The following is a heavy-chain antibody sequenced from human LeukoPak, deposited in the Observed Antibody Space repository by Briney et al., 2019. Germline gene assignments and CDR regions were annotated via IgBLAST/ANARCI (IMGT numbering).Heavy chain of an antibody. V-gene: IGHV3-13*05. Sequence: GGSLRLSCAASGFIFSSYDMHWVRQATGKGLEWVSDIGAAGDPYYPGSVKGRFTISRENAKNSLYLQMNSLRAGDTAVYYCARGVAMVRGVIYYYYGMDVWGKGTTVTVSS. D-gene: IGHD3-10*01. J-gene: IGHJ6*04. CDR1: GFIFSSYD. CDR2: IGAAGDP. CDR3: ARGVAMVRGVIYYYYGMDV.